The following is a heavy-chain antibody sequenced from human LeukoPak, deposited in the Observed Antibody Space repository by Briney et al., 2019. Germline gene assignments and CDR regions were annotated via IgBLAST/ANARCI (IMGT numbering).Heavy chain of an antibody. Sequence: GGSLRLSCAASGFTFSSYAMSWVRQAPGKGLEWVSGMSASGGTIYYADSVKGRFTISRDNSKNSLFLQMNSLRAEDTAVYYCAKQGRSWYYSYMDVWGKGTTVTVSS. J-gene: IGHJ6*03. CDR2: MSASGGTI. CDR3: AKQGRSWYYSYMDV. V-gene: IGHV3-23*01. CDR1: GFTFSSYA. D-gene: IGHD6-13*01.